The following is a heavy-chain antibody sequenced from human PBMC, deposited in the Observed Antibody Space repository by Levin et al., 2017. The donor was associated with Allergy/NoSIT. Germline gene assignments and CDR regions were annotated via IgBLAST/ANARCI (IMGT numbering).Heavy chain of an antibody. Sequence: GGSLRLSCADSGFTFSSYWMHWVRQAPGKGLVWVSRMNGDGSSASYADSVKGRFTISRDNAKNTLNLQMNSLRAEDTAVYYCARDGYVDTALTQRKPLDYWGQGTLVTVSS. J-gene: IGHJ4*02. V-gene: IGHV3-74*01. CDR1: GFTFSSYW. CDR3: ARDGYVDTALTQRKPLDY. D-gene: IGHD5-18*01. CDR2: MNGDGSSA.